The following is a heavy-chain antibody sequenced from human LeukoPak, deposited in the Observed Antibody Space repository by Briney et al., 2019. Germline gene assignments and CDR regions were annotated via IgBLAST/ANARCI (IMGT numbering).Heavy chain of an antibody. CDR3: ARDYRGGGDFDY. J-gene: IGHJ4*02. D-gene: IGHD3-10*01. CDR2: INHSGST. V-gene: IGHV4-39*07. CDR1: GGSINSNSYY. Sequence: SETLSLTCTVSGGSINSNSYYWGWIRQPPGKGLEWIGEINHSGSTNYNPSLKSRVTISVDTSKNQFSLKLSSVTAADTAVYYCARDYRGGGDFDYWGQGTLVTVSS.